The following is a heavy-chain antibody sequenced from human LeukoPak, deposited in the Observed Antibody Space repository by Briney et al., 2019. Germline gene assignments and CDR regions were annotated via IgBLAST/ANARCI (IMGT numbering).Heavy chain of an antibody. D-gene: IGHD3-10*01. CDR3: ARNYYYGSGSYYFDAFNI. V-gene: IGHV4-4*07. J-gene: IGHJ3*02. CDR1: GGSISSYY. Sequence: PSETLSLTCTVSGGSISSYYWSWIRQPAGKGLEWLGRIYTSGSTNYNPSLKSRVTISVDTSKNQFSLKLSSVTAADTAVYYCARNYYYGSGSYYFDAFNIWGQGTMVTVSS. CDR2: IYTSGST.